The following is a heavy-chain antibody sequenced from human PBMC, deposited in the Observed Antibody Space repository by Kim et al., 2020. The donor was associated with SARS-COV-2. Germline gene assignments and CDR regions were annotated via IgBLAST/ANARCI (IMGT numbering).Heavy chain of an antibody. D-gene: IGHD6-13*01. Sequence: GGSLRLSCAASGFTVSSNYMSWVRQAPGKGLEWVAVIYSGGSTYYADSVKDRLTISRDNSKNTLHLQMNSLRAEDTAVYYCARGAAAGTRYYYYYDMDD. CDR2: IYSGGST. CDR1: GFTVSSNY. V-gene: IGHV3-66*01. J-gene: IGHJ6*03. CDR3: ARGAAAGTRYYYYYDMDD.